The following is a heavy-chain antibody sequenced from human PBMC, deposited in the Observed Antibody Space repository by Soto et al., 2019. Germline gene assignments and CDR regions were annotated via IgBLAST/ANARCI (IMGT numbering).Heavy chain of an antibody. Sequence: GGSLRLSCAASGFSFDTYNMNWVRQAPGKGLEWVSSISSGRPDIFYADSVRGRFTISRDDAKKSLFLQMNSLRADDTAVYYCARDHLGIAAGDFDLWGQGTLVTVSS. CDR3: ARDHLGIAAGDFDL. CDR1: GFSFDTYN. V-gene: IGHV3-21*01. J-gene: IGHJ4*02. D-gene: IGHD6-19*01. CDR2: ISSGRPDI.